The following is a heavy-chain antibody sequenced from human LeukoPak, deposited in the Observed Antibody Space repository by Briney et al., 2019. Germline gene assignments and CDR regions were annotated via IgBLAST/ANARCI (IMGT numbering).Heavy chain of an antibody. J-gene: IGHJ4*02. D-gene: IGHD2-2*03. V-gene: IGHV3-48*03. CDR3: VTDRPGVMDFDF. Sequence: GGSLRLSCAVSGFTFSDFEMNWVRQAPGKGLQWVSHIDTSATSMHYADSVKGRYTISRDNAKNLLFLQMNSLRAEDTAVYYCVTDRPGVMDFDFWGQGTLVTVSS. CDR1: GFTFSDFE. CDR2: IDTSATSM.